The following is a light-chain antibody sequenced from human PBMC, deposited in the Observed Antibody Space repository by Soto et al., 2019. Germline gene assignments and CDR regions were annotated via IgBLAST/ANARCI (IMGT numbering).Light chain of an antibody. Sequence: QSALTQPASVSGSPGQSITISCTGTSSDVGSHNFVSWYQQRPGKAPKLMIFEVTHRPSGVSDRFSGSKSGNTASLTISGVRPEDEADYYCCSYTDIALDVVFGGGTQLTVL. CDR3: CSYTDIALDVV. CDR1: SSDVGSHNF. V-gene: IGLV2-23*02. J-gene: IGLJ2*01. CDR2: EVT.